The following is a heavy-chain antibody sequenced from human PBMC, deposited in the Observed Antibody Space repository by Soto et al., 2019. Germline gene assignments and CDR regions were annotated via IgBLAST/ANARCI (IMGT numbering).Heavy chain of an antibody. CDR2: INPNTGDT. D-gene: IGHD3-16*02. CDR1: GYTFTAYY. J-gene: IGHJ4*02. Sequence: ASVKVSCKASGYTFTAYYMHWVRQAPGQRLEWMGWINPNTGDTNYAQRFQGRVTMTRDKSITTAYMELSRLTSDDTAVYYCARGGITFGGVIVVPFDYWGQGTLVTVSS. V-gene: IGHV1-2*02. CDR3: ARGGITFGGVIVVPFDY.